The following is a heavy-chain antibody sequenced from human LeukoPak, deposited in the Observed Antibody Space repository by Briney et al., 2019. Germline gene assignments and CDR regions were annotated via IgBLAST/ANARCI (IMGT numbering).Heavy chain of an antibody. Sequence: HPGGSLRLSCAASGFTVSSNYMSWVRQAPGKGLEWVSVIYSGGSTYYADSVEGRFTISRDNSKNTLYLQMNSLRAEDTAVYYCARGHCNGGSCYSMYYFDYWGQGTLVTVSS. J-gene: IGHJ4*02. CDR3: ARGHCNGGSCYSMYYFDY. V-gene: IGHV3-53*01. CDR1: GFTVSSNY. CDR2: IYSGGST. D-gene: IGHD2-15*01.